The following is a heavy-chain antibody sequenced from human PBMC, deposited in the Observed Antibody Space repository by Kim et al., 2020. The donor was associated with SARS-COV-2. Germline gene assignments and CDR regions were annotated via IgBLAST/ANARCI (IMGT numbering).Heavy chain of an antibody. J-gene: IGHJ4*02. D-gene: IGHD4-17*01. CDR1: GFTFSSYG. V-gene: IGHV3-30*03. Sequence: GGSLRLSCAASGFTFSSYGMHWVRQAPGKGLEWVAVISYDGSNKYYADSVKGRFTISRDNSKNTLYLQMNSLRAEDTAVYYCARDYGGNSFVYWGQGTLVTVSS. CDR2: ISYDGSNK. CDR3: ARDYGGNSFVY.